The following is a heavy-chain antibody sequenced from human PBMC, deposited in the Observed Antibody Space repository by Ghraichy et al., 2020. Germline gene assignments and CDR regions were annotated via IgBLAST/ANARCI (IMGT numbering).Heavy chain of an antibody. CDR3: ARGGGLLGGSFDI. J-gene: IGHJ3*02. V-gene: IGHV4-31*03. CDR1: VGSISSGGYY. Sequence: SETLSLTCTVSVGSISSGGYYWSWIRQHPGKGLEWIGYIYYSGSTYYNPSLKSRVTISVDTSQNQFSLKLTSVTAADTAVYYCARGGGLLGGSFDIWGQGTMVTVSS. CDR2: IYYSGST. D-gene: IGHD3-22*01.